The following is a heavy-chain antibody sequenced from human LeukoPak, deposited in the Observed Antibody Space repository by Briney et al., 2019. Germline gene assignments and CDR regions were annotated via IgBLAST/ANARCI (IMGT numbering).Heavy chain of an antibody. Sequence: ASVKVSCKASGYTFTSYGISWVRQAPGQGLKWMGWISAYNGNTNYAQKLQGRVTMTTDTSTSTAYMELRSLRSDDTAVYYCARDRTTIVVAIHAFDIWGQGTMVTVSS. CDR1: GYTFTSYG. D-gene: IGHD3-22*01. V-gene: IGHV1-18*01. CDR2: ISAYNGNT. J-gene: IGHJ3*02. CDR3: ARDRTTIVVAIHAFDI.